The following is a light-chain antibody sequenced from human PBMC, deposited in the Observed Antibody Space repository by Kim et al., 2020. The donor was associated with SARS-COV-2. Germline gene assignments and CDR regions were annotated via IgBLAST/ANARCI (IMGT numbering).Light chain of an antibody. CDR2: AAS. V-gene: IGKV1-27*01. CDR1: QDIM. Sequence: DIQMTQSPSSLSASVGDRVTITCRASQDIMLLIYAASALESGVPSRFSGGGSGTDFTLTISSLQPEDVATYFCQKYDSAPRTFGQGTKVDIK. CDR3: QKYDSAPRT. J-gene: IGKJ1*01.